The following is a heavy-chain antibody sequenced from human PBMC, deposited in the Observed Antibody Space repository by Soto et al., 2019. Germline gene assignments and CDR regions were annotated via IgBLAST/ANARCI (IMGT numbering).Heavy chain of an antibody. D-gene: IGHD3-3*01. CDR2: ISAYNGNT. CDR1: GYTFTSYG. Sequence: ASVKVSCKASGYTFTSYGISWVRQAPGQGLEWMGWISAYNGNTNYAQKLQGRVTMTTDTSTSTAYMELRSLRSDDTAVYYCARGHVLRFLEWLYDGMDVWGQGXTGTVYS. J-gene: IGHJ6*02. V-gene: IGHV1-18*04. CDR3: ARGHVLRFLEWLYDGMDV.